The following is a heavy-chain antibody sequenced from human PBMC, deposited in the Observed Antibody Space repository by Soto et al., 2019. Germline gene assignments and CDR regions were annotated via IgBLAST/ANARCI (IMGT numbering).Heavy chain of an antibody. CDR2: VHYSGSS. D-gene: IGHD3-10*01. CDR1: DCSIRSYY. CDR3: ARGLWFGESV. Sequence: SETVSLTCTVSDCSIRSYYWIWIRRPPGKGLEYIGYVHYSGSSNYNPSLKSRVTISIDTSKNQFSLKLNSVTAADTAVYYCARGLWFGESVWGQGTLVTVSS. J-gene: IGHJ4*02. V-gene: IGHV4-59*01.